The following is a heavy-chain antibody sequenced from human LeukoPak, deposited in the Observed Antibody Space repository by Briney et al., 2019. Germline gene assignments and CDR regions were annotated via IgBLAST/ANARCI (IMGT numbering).Heavy chain of an antibody. CDR2: RHHTGSS. D-gene: IGHD2-15*01. J-gene: IGHJ6*03. CDR1: GDSIRSGTSF. Sequence: SETLSLTCSVSGDSIRSGTSFWRWIRQFPGKGLEWIGCRHHTGSSYYNPSFKSRVSMSLDTSQNQFSLKLTSVTAADTAVYYCARGDVVDYYYMDVWGRGTTVFVSS. CDR3: ARGDVVDYYYMDV. V-gene: IGHV4-31*03.